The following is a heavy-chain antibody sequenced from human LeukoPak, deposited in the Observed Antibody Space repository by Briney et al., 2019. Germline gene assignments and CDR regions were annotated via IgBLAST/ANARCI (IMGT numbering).Heavy chain of an antibody. J-gene: IGHJ3*02. Sequence: GASVKVSCKASGYTFTSYGISWVRQAPGQGLEWMGWISAYNGNTNYAQKLQGRVTMTTDTSTSTAYMELRSLRSDDTAVYYCARDREGYYYDSSGYYSDAFDTWGQGTMVTVSS. CDR2: ISAYNGNT. V-gene: IGHV1-18*01. D-gene: IGHD3-22*01. CDR1: GYTFTSYG. CDR3: ARDREGYYYDSSGYYSDAFDT.